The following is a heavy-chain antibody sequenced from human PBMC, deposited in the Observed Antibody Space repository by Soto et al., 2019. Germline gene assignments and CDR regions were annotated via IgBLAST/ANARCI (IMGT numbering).Heavy chain of an antibody. D-gene: IGHD5-18*01. J-gene: IGHJ5*01. CDR2: ISGSGDST. CDR1: GFIFRSYA. CDR3: AKAGVGGFRGWDTFNWFDS. Sequence: GGSLKLSYAASGFIFRSYAMNWVRQAPGKGLERVSGISGSGDSTHYAAAVKGRFTISRDNSKNTLFLQMNSLRDDDGAVYYCAKAGVGGFRGWDTFNWFDSWGQGILVTVSS. V-gene: IGHV3-23*01.